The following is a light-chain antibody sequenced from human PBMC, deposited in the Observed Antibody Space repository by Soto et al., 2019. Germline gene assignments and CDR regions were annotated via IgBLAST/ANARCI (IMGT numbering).Light chain of an antibody. CDR3: GPWNSNTGE. V-gene: IGLV4-60*02. Sequence: QPVLTQSSSASASLGSSVKLTCTLSSGHSNYIIAWHQQQPGKAPRYLMKLEGSGSYNKGSGVPDRFSGSSSGADRYLTIPNPQVGEGVDYSGGPWNSNTGEFAGGTNLPAL. J-gene: IGLJ2*01. CDR1: SGHSNYI. CDR2: LEGSGSY.